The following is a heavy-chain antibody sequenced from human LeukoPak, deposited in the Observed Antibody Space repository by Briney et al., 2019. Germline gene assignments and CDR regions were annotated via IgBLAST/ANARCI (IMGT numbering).Heavy chain of an antibody. CDR3: ARDEHLRVGGDGHYYGMDV. CDR2: INSSGYTI. V-gene: IGHV3-48*03. CDR1: GFRFINFE. Sequence: GGSLRLSREGSGFRFINFEMKWVRPGPGKGVEGVLFINSSGYTIYYADSVKGRFTISRDNARNSLYLQMNSLRAEDTAVYYCARDEHLRVGGDGHYYGMDVWGQGTTVTVSS. D-gene: IGHD2-21*02. J-gene: IGHJ6*02.